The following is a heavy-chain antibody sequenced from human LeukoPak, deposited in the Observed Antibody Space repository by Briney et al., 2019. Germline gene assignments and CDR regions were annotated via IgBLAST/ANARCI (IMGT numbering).Heavy chain of an antibody. CDR1: GFTFSNAW. J-gene: IGHJ6*02. CDR3: STEFYYYYGMDV. CDR2: IKSKTDGGTT. V-gene: IGHV3-15*01. Sequence: TGGSLRLSCAASGFTFSNAWMSWVRQAPGKGLEWAGRIKSKTDGGTTDYAAPVKGRFTISRDDSKNTLYLQMNSLKTEDTAVYYRSTEFYYYYGMDVWGQGTTVTVSS.